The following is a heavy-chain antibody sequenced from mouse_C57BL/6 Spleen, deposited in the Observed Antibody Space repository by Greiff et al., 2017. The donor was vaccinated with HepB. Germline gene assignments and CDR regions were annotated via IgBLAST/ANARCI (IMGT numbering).Heavy chain of an antibody. CDR3: ARGSSYASDYFDY. D-gene: IGHD1-1*01. J-gene: IGHJ2*01. CDR2: IHPNSGST. CDR1: GYTFTSYW. Sequence: QVQLQQPGAELVKPGASVKLSCKASGYTFTSYWMHWVNQRPGQGLEWIGMIHPNSGSTNYNEKFKSKATLTVDKSSSTAYMQRSSLTSEDSAVYYCARGSSYASDYFDYWGQGTTLTVSS. V-gene: IGHV1-64*01.